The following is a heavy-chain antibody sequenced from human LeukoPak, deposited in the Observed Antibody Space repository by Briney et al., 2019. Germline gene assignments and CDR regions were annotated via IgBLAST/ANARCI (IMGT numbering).Heavy chain of an antibody. J-gene: IGHJ4*02. CDR1: GFTFSSYS. CDR2: ISSSSSYI. Sequence: PGGSLRLSCAASGFTFSSYSMNWVRQAPGKGLEWASSISSSSSYIYYADSVKGRFTISRDNAKNSLYLQMNSLRAEDTAVYYCARDLGGTTCYWGQGTLVTVSS. CDR3: ARDLGGTTCY. V-gene: IGHV3-21*01. D-gene: IGHD1-1*01.